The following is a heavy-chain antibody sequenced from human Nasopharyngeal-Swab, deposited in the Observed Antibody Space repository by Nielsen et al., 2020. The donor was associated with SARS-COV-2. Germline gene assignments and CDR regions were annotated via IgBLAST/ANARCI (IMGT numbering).Heavy chain of an antibody. V-gene: IGHV1-69*13. CDR1: GGTFSSYA. J-gene: IGHJ4*02. Sequence: SVKVSCRASGGTFSSYAISWVRQAPGQGLEWMGGIIPIFGTANYAQKFQGRVTITADESTSTAYMELSSLRSEDTAVYYCARFRELSGSYGYWGQGTLVTVSS. D-gene: IGHD1-26*01. CDR2: IIPIFGTA. CDR3: ARFRELSGSYGY.